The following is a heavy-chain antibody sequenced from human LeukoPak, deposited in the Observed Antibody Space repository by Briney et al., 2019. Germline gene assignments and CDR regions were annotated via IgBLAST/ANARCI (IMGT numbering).Heavy chain of an antibody. CDR1: GGSFSGYY. CDR2: IKHSGST. Sequence: SETLSLTCAVYGGSFSGYYWGWIRQPPGKGLEWIGEIKHSGSTNYNPSLKSRVTISVDTSKNQFSLKLSSVTAADTAVYYCASQDSGGYADYWGQGTLVTVSS. J-gene: IGHJ4*02. D-gene: IGHD3-22*01. CDR3: ASQDSGGYADY. V-gene: IGHV4-34*01.